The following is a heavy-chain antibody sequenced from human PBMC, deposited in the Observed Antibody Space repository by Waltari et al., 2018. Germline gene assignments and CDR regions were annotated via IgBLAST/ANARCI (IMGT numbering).Heavy chain of an antibody. CDR1: GFSLSTSGVG. Sequence: QITLKESGPTLVKPTQTLTLTCTFSGFSLSTSGVGVGWIRQPPGKALEWLALIYWNDDKRYSPSLKSRLTITKDTSKNQVVLTMTNMDPVDTATYYCARPYYYDSSGYQVDYWGQGTLVTVSS. CDR3: ARPYYYDSSGYQVDY. J-gene: IGHJ4*02. CDR2: IYWNDDK. D-gene: IGHD3-22*01. V-gene: IGHV2-5*01.